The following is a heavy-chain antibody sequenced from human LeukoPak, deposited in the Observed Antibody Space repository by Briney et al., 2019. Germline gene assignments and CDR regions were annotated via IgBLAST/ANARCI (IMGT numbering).Heavy chain of an antibody. V-gene: IGHV3-23*01. Sequence: GGSLRLSCAASGFTFTSYSMNWVRQAPGKGLEWVSTISGGGGSTYYADSVKGRFTISRDNSKNTLYLQVNSLRAEDTAVYYCAKDPCGGDCYPSDYWGQGTLVTVSS. CDR1: GFTFTSYS. CDR2: ISGGGGST. CDR3: AKDPCGGDCYPSDY. D-gene: IGHD2-21*02. J-gene: IGHJ4*02.